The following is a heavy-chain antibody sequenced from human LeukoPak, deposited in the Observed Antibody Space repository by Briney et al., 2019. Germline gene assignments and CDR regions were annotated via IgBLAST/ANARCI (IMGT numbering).Heavy chain of an antibody. CDR3: ALPHTTGNHAYFAS. Sequence: GGSLRLSCAASGFTFSNSWMHWVRQAPGKGLVWVSHINNDGRTTSYADSVKGRFTISRDNAKNTLYLQMHSLRAEDTAVYYCALPHTTGNHAYFASWGQGTLATVSS. J-gene: IGHJ4*02. CDR1: GFTFSNSW. CDR2: INNDGRTT. V-gene: IGHV3-74*01. D-gene: IGHD1-14*01.